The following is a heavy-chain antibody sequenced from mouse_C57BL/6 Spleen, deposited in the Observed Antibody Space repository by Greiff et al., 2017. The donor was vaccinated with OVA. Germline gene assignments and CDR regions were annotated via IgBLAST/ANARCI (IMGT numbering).Heavy chain of an antibody. Sequence: EVQGVESGGGLVQPGGSLKLSCAASGFTFSDYGMAWVRQAPRKGPAWVAFISNLAYSIYYADTVTGRFTISRENAKNTLYLEMSSLRSEDTAMYYCARENSVGAMDYWGQGTSVTVSS. CDR2: ISNLAYSI. V-gene: IGHV5-15*01. CDR1: GFTFSDYG. CDR3: ARENSVGAMDY. J-gene: IGHJ4*01.